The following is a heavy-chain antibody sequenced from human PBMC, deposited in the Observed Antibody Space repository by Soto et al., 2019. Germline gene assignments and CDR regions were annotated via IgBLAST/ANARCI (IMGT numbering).Heavy chain of an antibody. Sequence: QVQLVQSGAEVKKPGSSVKVSCKASGGTFSSYAISWVRQAPGQGLEWMGGIIPIFGTANYAQKFQGRVPITADESTSTAYMELSSLRSEDTAVYYCATYYYDSSGYPDAFDIWGQGTMVTVSS. D-gene: IGHD3-22*01. V-gene: IGHV1-69*01. CDR1: GGTFSSYA. CDR2: IIPIFGTA. CDR3: ATYYYDSSGYPDAFDI. J-gene: IGHJ3*02.